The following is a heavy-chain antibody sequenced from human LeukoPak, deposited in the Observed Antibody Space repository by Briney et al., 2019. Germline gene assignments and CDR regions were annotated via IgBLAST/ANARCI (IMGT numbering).Heavy chain of an antibody. CDR2: IYYSGST. CDR3: ARGPNYPSPSPFDY. V-gene: IGHV4-59*08. Sequence: SETLSLTCTVSGGPIGSYYWSWIRQPPGKGLEWIGCIYYSGSTDYNPSLKSRVTISVDTSKNQFSLKLSSVTAADTAVYYCARGPNYPSPSPFDYWGQGTLVTVSS. CDR1: GGPIGSYY. D-gene: IGHD5-24*01. J-gene: IGHJ4*02.